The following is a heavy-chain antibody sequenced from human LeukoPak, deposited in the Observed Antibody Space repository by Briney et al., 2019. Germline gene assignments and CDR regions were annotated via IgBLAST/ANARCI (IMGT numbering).Heavy chain of an antibody. CDR2: ISAYNGNT. V-gene: IGHV1-18*01. J-gene: IGHJ6*03. CDR1: GYTFTSYG. CDR3: ARVAYYDFWSGQESYYYYYYMDV. D-gene: IGHD3-3*01. Sequence: ASVKVSCKASGYTFTSYGISWVRQAPGQGLEWMGWISAYNGNTNYAQKLQGRVTMTTDTSTSTAYMELRSLRSDDAAVYYCARVAYYDFWSGQESYYYYYYMDVWGKGTTVTVSS.